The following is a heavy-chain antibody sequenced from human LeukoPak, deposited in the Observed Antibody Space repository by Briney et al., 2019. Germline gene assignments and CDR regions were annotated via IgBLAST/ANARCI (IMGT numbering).Heavy chain of an antibody. V-gene: IGHV3-23*01. CDR2: ISGSSGHT. CDR1: GLTFSSYA. CDR3: ARGGNYYDRSGYYSGQALDI. D-gene: IGHD3-22*01. J-gene: IGHJ3*02. Sequence: PGGSLRLSCAASGLTFSSYAMSWVRQAPGKGLEWVSAISGSSGHTYYADSVKGRFTLSRDKSENTLYLQMNSLRAQDTAVYYCARGGNYYDRSGYYSGQALDIWGQGTMVTVSS.